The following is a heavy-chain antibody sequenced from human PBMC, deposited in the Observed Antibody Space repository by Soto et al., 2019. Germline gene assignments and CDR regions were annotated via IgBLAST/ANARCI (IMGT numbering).Heavy chain of an antibody. CDR2: ISSSGSTI. J-gene: IGHJ5*02. V-gene: IGHV3-11*01. Sequence: PGGSLRLSCAASGFTFSDYYMSWIRQAPGKGLEWVSYISSSGSTIYYADSVKGRFTISRDNSKNMVYLQMNSLRVEDTAIYYCVNSDSTSAPWGQGSLVTVSS. D-gene: IGHD3-22*01. CDR3: VNSDSTSAP. CDR1: GFTFSDYY.